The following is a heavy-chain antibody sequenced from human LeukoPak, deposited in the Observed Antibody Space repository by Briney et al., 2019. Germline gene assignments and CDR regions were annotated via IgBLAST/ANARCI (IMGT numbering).Heavy chain of an antibody. Sequence: GASVKASCKTSGYTFTDFYIHWVRQAPGQGLEWMGRINPNNGGTNYAQRFQGRVTMTRDTSISTVYMELSRLTSDDTAVYYCARIEYPTDYWGQGTLVTVSS. D-gene: IGHD2/OR15-2a*01. V-gene: IGHV1-2*06. CDR1: GYTFTDFY. CDR3: ARIEYPTDY. CDR2: INPNNGGT. J-gene: IGHJ4*02.